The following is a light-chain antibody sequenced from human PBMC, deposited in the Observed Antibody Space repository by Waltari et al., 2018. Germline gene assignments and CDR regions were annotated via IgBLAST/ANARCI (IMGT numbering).Light chain of an antibody. J-gene: IGKJ1*01. Sequence: DIQMTQSPSSLSASVGDRVTITCRASQSISSYLNWYQQKPGNAPKLLIYAASSLQSGVPSRFSGSGSGTDFTLTISSLQPEDFATYYCQQSYSTPRFGQGTKVEIK. CDR2: AAS. CDR3: QQSYSTPR. CDR1: QSISSY. V-gene: IGKV1-39*01.